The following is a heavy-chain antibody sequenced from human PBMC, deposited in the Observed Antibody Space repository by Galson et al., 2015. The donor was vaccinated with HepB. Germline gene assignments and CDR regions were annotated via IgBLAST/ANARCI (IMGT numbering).Heavy chain of an antibody. CDR3: ARDLKQYSSGWYNRGPFDY. J-gene: IGHJ4*02. V-gene: IGHV3-21*01. D-gene: IGHD6-19*01. Sequence: LRLSCAASGFTFSSYSMNWVRQAPGKGLEWVSSISSSSSYIYYADSVKGRFTISRDNAKNSLYLQMNSLRAEDTAVYYCARDLKQYSSGWYNRGPFDYWGQGTLVTVSS. CDR2: ISSSSSYI. CDR1: GFTFSSYS.